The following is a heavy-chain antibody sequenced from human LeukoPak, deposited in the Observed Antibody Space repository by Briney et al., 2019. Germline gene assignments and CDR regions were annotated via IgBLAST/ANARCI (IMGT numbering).Heavy chain of an antibody. D-gene: IGHD2-15*01. Sequence: GGSLRLSCVVSGFTFNRCWMNWVRQAPGKGLEWVAHINPDGRDTYYVDSVKGRFTISRDNAKKSLFLGVNSLRAEDTAVYYCARVVYCNGDSCHIFAFDIWGQGTMVTVSA. J-gene: IGHJ3*02. V-gene: IGHV3-7*03. CDR2: INPDGRDT. CDR1: GFTFNRCW. CDR3: ARVVYCNGDSCHIFAFDI.